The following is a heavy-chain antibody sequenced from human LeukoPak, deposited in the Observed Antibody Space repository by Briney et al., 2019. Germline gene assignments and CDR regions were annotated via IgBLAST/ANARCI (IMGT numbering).Heavy chain of an antibody. CDR3: AREAIVVVVASTGWFDP. CDR2: INPRSGGT. D-gene: IGHD2-15*01. CDR1: GYTFTGYY. J-gene: IGHJ5*02. Sequence: ASVKVSCKASGYTFTGYYMHWVRQAPGQGLEWMGWINPRSGGTNYAQKFQGRVTMTRDTSINTAYMELSRLRSDDTAVYYCAREAIVVVVASTGWFDPWGQGTLVTVSS. V-gene: IGHV1-2*02.